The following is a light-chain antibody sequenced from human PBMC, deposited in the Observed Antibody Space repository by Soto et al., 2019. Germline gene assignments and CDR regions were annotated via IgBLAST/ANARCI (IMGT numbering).Light chain of an antibody. CDR2: WAS. CDR1: QSVLYSSNSKNY. Sequence: DIVMTQSPDSLAVSLGERATINCKSSQSVLYSSNSKNYLAWYQQKPGQPPKLLIYWASTRESGVPGRFSGSGSGTDFTLTISSLQAEDVAVYYCQQYYSAPFTFGPGTKVDIK. J-gene: IGKJ3*01. CDR3: QQYYSAPFT. V-gene: IGKV4-1*01.